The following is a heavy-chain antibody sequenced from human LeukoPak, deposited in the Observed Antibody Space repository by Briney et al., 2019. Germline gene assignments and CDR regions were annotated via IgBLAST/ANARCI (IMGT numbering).Heavy chain of an antibody. Sequence: SETLSLTCTVSGDSISRSTYYWAWIRQPPGKGLEWIGSVYYGRSPYYNPSLESRATISVGTSKNHFSLKMSSVTAADTAVYYCARSSGTGTFSYWGQGTLVTVSS. V-gene: IGHV4-39*02. CDR2: VYYGRSP. J-gene: IGHJ4*02. CDR3: ARSSGTGTFSY. D-gene: IGHD6-25*01. CDR1: GDSISRSTYY.